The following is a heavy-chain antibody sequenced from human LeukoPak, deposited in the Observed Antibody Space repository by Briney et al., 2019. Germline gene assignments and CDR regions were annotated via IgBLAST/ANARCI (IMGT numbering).Heavy chain of an antibody. CDR3: ARPNRPYYDSSGPHDAFDI. CDR1: GGTFSSYA. V-gene: IGHV1-69*05. D-gene: IGHD3-22*01. CDR2: IIPIFGTA. J-gene: IGHJ3*02. Sequence: SVKVSCKASGGTFSSYAISWVRQAPGQGLEWMGRIIPIFGTANYAQKFQGRVTITTDESTSTAYMELSSLRSEDTAVYYRARPNRPYYDSSGPHDAFDIWGQGTMVTVSS.